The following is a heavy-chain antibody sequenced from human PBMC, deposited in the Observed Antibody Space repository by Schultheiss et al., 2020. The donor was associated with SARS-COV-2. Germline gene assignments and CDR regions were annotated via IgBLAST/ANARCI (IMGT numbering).Heavy chain of an antibody. CDR2: IKSKTDGGTT. CDR1: GFTFSSYS. D-gene: IGHD2-2*01. CDR3: TTAGAAAMFYYYYGMDV. V-gene: IGHV3-15*01. Sequence: GESLKISCAASGFTFSSYSMNWVRQAPGKGLEWVGRIKSKTDGGTTDYAAPVKGRFTISRDDSKNTLYLQMNSLKTEDTAVYYCTTAGAAAMFYYYYGMDVWGQGTTVTVSS. J-gene: IGHJ6*02.